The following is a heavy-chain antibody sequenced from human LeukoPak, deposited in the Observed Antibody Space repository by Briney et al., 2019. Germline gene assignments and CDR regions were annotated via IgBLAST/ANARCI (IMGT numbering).Heavy chain of an antibody. V-gene: IGHV3-74*01. Sequence: GGSLRLSCAASGNYWMHWVRQAPGKGLVWVSHINSDGSWTSYADSVKGRFTISKDNAKNTVYLQMNSLRAEDTAVYYCAKETGDFYFDYWGQGTLVTVSS. J-gene: IGHJ4*02. CDR1: GNYW. CDR2: INSDGSWT. D-gene: IGHD2-21*02. CDR3: AKETGDFYFDY.